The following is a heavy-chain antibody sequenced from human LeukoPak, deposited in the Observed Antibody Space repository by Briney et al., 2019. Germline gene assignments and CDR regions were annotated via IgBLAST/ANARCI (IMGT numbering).Heavy chain of an antibody. CDR3: ARPKGFGDLWYFDY. Sequence: KPSETLSLTCTVSGGSISSYYWSWIRQPPGKGLEWIGYIYYSGSTNYNPSLKSRVTISVDTSKNQFSLKLSSVTAADTAVYYCARPKGFGDLWYFDYWGQGTLVTVSS. J-gene: IGHJ4*02. D-gene: IGHD3-10*01. V-gene: IGHV4-59*08. CDR2: IYYSGST. CDR1: GGSISSYY.